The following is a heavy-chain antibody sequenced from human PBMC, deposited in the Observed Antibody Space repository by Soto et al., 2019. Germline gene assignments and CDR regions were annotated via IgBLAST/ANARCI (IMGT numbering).Heavy chain of an antibody. CDR2: ISGSGGST. CDR3: ARVFDYDLLTGKSYNMAV. J-gene: IGHJ6*02. D-gene: IGHD3-9*01. V-gene: IGHV3-23*01. CDR1: GFTFSNYA. Sequence: VQLLESGGDLVQPGGSLRLSCEASGFTFSNYAMSWVRQAPGKGLEWVSVISGSGGSTNYADSAKGRFTISRDNSMDTLYLQMNSLRADDTAVYYCARVFDYDLLTGKSYNMAVWGQGTTVIVSS.